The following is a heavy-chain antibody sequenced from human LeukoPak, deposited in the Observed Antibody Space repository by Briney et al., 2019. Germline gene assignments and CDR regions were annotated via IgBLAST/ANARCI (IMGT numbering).Heavy chain of an antibody. Sequence: QPGGSLRLSCAASGFIFYSYAMSWVRQAPRKGLEWVSAISGSGGGTYYADSVKGRFTISRDNSKNTLYLQMNSLRAEDTALYYCARSLSDLDYWGQGTLVTVSS. J-gene: IGHJ4*02. CDR1: GFIFYSYA. CDR3: ARSLSDLDY. D-gene: IGHD3-3*02. CDR2: ISGSGGGT. V-gene: IGHV3-23*01.